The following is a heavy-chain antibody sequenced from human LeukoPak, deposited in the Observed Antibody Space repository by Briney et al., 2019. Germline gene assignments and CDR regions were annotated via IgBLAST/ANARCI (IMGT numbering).Heavy chain of an antibody. V-gene: IGHV3-53*01. D-gene: IGHD2-21*01. CDR2: IYSGGST. Sequence: GGSLRLSCAASGFTITRNYMTWVRQAPGKGLEWVSLIYSGGSTSYSDSVKGRFTISRDTSKETVYLQMDSLRAEDTAVYYCAKAPVTTCRGAYCYPFDYWGQGTLVTVSS. J-gene: IGHJ4*02. CDR1: GFTITRNY. CDR3: AKAPVTTCRGAYCYPFDY.